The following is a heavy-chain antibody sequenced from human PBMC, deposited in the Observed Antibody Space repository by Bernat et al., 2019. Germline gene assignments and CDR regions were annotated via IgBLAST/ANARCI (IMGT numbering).Heavy chain of an antibody. CDR2: IDWDDDK. V-gene: IGHV2-70*01. D-gene: IGHD6-6*01. CDR3: ARQDGAARIFDY. Sequence: QVTLKESGPVLVKPTETLTLTCTVSGFSLSTSGMCVSWIRQPPGKALEWLALIDWDDDKYYSTSLKTRLTISKDTSKNQVVLTMTNMDPVDTATYYCARQDGAARIFDYWGQGTLVTVSS. J-gene: IGHJ4*02. CDR1: GFSLSTSGMC.